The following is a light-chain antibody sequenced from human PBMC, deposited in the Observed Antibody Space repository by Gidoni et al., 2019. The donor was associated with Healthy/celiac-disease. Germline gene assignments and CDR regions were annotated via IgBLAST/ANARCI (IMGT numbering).Light chain of an antibody. CDR3: QQSYSTPQT. CDR1: QIISSY. V-gene: IGKV1-39*01. CDR2: AAS. J-gene: IGKJ1*01. Sequence: DIQMTQSPSSLSASVGDRVTITCRASQIISSYFNWYQQKPGKAPKLLIYAASSLQSGVPSRFSGSGSGTDFTLTISSLQPEDFATYYCQQSYSTPQTFGQGTKVEIK.